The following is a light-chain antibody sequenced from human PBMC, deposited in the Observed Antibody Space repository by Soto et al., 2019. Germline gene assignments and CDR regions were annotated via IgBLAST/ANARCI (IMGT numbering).Light chain of an antibody. CDR1: HSVSSSY. CDR3: QPYGSSPPYT. CDR2: GAS. J-gene: IGKJ2*01. Sequence: EIVLTQSPGTLSLSPGERATLSCRASHSVSSSYLAWYLQKPGQAPRLLIYGASSRATGIPDRFSGSGSGTDFTLTISRREPEDFAVYYCQPYGSSPPYTFGQGTKLEIK. V-gene: IGKV3-20*01.